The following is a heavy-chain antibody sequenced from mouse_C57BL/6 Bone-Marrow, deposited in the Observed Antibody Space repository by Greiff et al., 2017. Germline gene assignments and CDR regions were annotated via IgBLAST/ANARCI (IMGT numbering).Heavy chain of an antibody. V-gene: IGHV6-3*01. J-gene: IGHJ2*01. CDR1: GFTFSNYW. Sequence: EVMLVESGGGLVQPGGSMKLSCVASGFTFSNYWMNWVRQSPEKGLEWVAQIRLKSDNYATHYAESVKGRFTISRDDSKSSVYLQMNNLRAEDTGIYYCTFITTVVAEGYFDYWGQGTTLTVSS. CDR2: IRLKSDNYAT. CDR3: TFITTVVAEGYFDY. D-gene: IGHD1-1*01.